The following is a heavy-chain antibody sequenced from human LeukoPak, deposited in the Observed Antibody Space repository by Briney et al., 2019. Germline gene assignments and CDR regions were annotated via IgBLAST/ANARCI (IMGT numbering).Heavy chain of an antibody. Sequence: PGGSLRLSCAASGFAFSSYGMSWVRQAPGKGLEWVATIGESGGSTYYADSVKGRFTISRDNAKNSLYLQMNSLRAEDTAVYYCATQYSSSCRDWGQGTLVTVSS. CDR3: ATQYSSSCRD. D-gene: IGHD6-13*01. V-gene: IGHV3-23*01. J-gene: IGHJ4*02. CDR1: GFAFSSYG. CDR2: IGESGGST.